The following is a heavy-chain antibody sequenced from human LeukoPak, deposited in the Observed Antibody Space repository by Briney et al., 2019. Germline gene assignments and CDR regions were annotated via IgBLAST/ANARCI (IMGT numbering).Heavy chain of an antibody. CDR2: IYHSGST. CDR1: GFTFSSYW. Sequence: GSLRLSCAASGFTFSSYWMGWVRQAPGKGLEWIGEIYHSGSTNYNPSLKSRVTISVDKSKNQFSLKLSSVTAADTAVYYCARDGYYDSSGYYGPIDYWGQGTLVTASS. V-gene: IGHV4-4*02. CDR3: ARDGYYDSSGYYGPIDY. J-gene: IGHJ4*02. D-gene: IGHD3-22*01.